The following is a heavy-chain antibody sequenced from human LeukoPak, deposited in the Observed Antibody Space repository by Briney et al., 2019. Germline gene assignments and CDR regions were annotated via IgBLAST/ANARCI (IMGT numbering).Heavy chain of an antibody. D-gene: IGHD5-18*01. CDR2: IKQDGNEK. CDR3: ARAGYSYGAARGWFDP. CDR1: GFTFRTYW. Sequence: GGSLRLSCAASGFTFRTYWMSWVRQAPGKGLEWVANIKQDGNEKYYVDSVKGRFTISRDNAKNSLYLQMNSLRAEDTALYYCARAGYSYGAARGWFDPWGQGTLVTVSS. J-gene: IGHJ5*02. V-gene: IGHV3-7*03.